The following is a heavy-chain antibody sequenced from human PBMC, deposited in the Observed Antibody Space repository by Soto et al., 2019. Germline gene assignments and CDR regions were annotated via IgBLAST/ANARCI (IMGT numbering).Heavy chain of an antibody. V-gene: IGHV4-31*03. CDR3: AKNETTRPWFDP. CDR1: GGSNRNGNYY. J-gene: IGHJ5*02. Sequence: QVQLQESGPGLVKASQTLSLTCTVSGGSNRNGNYYWSWIRQLPGKGLEWIGNIYYIGTTSYNPSLKSRVIISIDTSKNQFSLELTSVLAADTAVYYCAKNETTRPWFDPWGQGTLVTVSS. CDR2: IYYIGTT. D-gene: IGHD1-1*01.